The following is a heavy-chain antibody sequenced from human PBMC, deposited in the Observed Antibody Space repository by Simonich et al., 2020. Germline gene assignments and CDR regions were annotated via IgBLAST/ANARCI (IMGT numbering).Heavy chain of an antibody. V-gene: IGHV4-34*01. Sequence: QVQLQQWGAGLLKPSETLSLTCAVYGGSFSGYYWSWIRQPPGKGLEWIGEINHSGRPNYNPSLKSRVTISVDTSKNQFSLKLSSVTAADTAVYYCARHLQLGPFDYWGQGTLVTVSS. CDR2: INHSGRP. CDR3: ARHLQLGPFDY. D-gene: IGHD1-1*01. CDR1: GGSFSGYY. J-gene: IGHJ4*02.